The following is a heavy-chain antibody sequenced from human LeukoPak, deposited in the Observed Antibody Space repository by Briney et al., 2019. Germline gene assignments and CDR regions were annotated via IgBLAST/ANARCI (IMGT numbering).Heavy chain of an antibody. J-gene: IGHJ6*03. V-gene: IGHV5-51*01. CDR2: IYPGDSDT. D-gene: IGHD2-21*02. CDR1: GYSFTSYW. Sequence: GESLKISCKGSGYSFTSYWIAWVRQMPGKGLEWMGIIYPGDSDTIYSPSFQGQVTISADKSISTAYLQWSSLKVSDTAMYYCARVAHCGGDCYSYYYYMDVWGRGTTVTVSS. CDR3: ARVAHCGGDCYSYYYYMDV.